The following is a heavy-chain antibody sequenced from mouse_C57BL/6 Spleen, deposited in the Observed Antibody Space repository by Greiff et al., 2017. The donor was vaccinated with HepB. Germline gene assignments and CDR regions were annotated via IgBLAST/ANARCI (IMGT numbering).Heavy chain of an antibody. CDR2: IYPGSGST. J-gene: IGHJ2*01. CDR3: ARDGSSLDY. Sequence: QVQLKQPGAELVKPGASVKMSCKASGYTFTSYWITWVKQRPGQGLAWIGDIYPGSGSTNYNEKFKSKATLTVDTSSSTAYMQLSSLTSEDSAVYYCARDGSSLDYWGQGTTLTVSS. CDR1: GYTFTSYW. D-gene: IGHD1-1*01. V-gene: IGHV1-55*01.